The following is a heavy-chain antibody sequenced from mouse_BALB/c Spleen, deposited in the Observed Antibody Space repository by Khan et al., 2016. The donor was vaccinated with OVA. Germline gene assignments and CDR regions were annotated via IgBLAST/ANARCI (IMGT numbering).Heavy chain of an antibody. D-gene: IGHD1-1*01. CDR1: GFTFSTYG. Sequence: EVQRVESGGDLVKPGGSLKLSCAASGFTFSTYGMSWVRQTPDKRLEWVTTVSTGGSYTYHPDSVKGRFTISRDNAKNTLYLQMSGLRSEDTAMFYCTRLAYYYDSEGFAYWGQGTLVTVSA. V-gene: IGHV5-6*01. J-gene: IGHJ3*01. CDR2: VSTGGSYT. CDR3: TRLAYYYDSEGFAY.